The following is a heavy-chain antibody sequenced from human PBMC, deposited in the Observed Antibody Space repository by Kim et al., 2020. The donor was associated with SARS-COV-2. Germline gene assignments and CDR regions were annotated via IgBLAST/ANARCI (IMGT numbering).Heavy chain of an antibody. D-gene: IGHD1-26*01. Sequence: SETLSLTCAVYGGSFSGYYWSWIRQPPGKGLEWIGQINHYGNPNYNPSLKSRITISLDTSNNQFSLKVRSVTAADTAVYYCARNVSEKPPNLWGQGTLVTVSS. CDR3: ARNVSEKPPNL. V-gene: IGHV4-34*01. CDR1: GGSFSGYY. J-gene: IGHJ5*02. CDR2: INHYGNP.